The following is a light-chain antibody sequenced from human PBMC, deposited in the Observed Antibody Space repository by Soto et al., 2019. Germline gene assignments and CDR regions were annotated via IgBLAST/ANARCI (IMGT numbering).Light chain of an antibody. CDR1: QSISSY. V-gene: IGKV1-39*01. Sequence: DIQMTQSPSSLSASVGDRVTITCRASQSISSYLNWYQQKPGKAPKLLIYAASSLQSGVLSRFSGSGSGTDFTLTISSLRPEDFATYYCQQSYSTPRVTFGPGTKVDIK. CDR2: AAS. CDR3: QQSYSTPRVT. J-gene: IGKJ3*01.